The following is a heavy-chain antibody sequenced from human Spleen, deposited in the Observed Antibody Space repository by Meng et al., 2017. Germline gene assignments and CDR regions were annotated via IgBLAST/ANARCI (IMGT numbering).Heavy chain of an antibody. D-gene: IGHD3-10*01. V-gene: IGHV1-2*07. CDR2: INPNSGAT. CDR3: STGLLQCFGELFVFDL. J-gene: IGHJ4*02. Sequence: ASVKVSCKSSGYTFTGFHLNWVRQDPGQGLEWMGWINPNSGATNYGHNFQGRVTMTRDTSIDTAYMELTRRRSDDTAVYYCSTGLLQCFGELFVFDLWGQGTLVTVSS. CDR1: GYTFTGFH.